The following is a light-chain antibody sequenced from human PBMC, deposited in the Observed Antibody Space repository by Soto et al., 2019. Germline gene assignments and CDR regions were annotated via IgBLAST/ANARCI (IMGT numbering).Light chain of an antibody. Sequence: DIQMTQSPSSLSASVGDRVTITCRASRAIGNDLAWYQQKPGKVPQLLIYAAFTLQSVVPSRFSASRSGTDFTLTISSLQPEDVATYYCQNYDNAPLTFGGGTKVEIK. J-gene: IGKJ4*01. CDR3: QNYDNAPLT. CDR1: RAIGND. CDR2: AAF. V-gene: IGKV1-27*01.